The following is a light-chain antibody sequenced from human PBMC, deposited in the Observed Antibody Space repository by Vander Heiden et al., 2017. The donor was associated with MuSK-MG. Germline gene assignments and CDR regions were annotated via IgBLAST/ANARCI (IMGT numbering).Light chain of an antibody. CDR3: QECETTIST. CDR1: QSISSY. J-gene: IGKJ3*01. CDR2: AAS. Sequence: DIHMPQPPSSLSASVGDRVTITCRASQSISSYLNWYQQKPWKAPKLLIYAASSLQSGVPSRFSGSPSGTDFTLTMRRLNTAAFATYDGQECETTISTFGPGTRVDMK. V-gene: IGKV1-39*01.